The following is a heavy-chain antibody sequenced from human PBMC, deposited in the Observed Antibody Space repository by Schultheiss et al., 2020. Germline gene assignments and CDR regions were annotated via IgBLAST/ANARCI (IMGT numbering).Heavy chain of an antibody. D-gene: IGHD5-24*01. V-gene: IGHV4-34*09. Sequence: SETLSLTCAVYGGSFSGYYWSWIRQPPGKGLEWIGYIYYSGSTYYNPSLKSRVTISVDTSKNQFSLKLSSVTAADTAVYYCAREMATTGGYYYYYYMDVWGKGTTVTVSS. CDR2: IYYSGST. CDR3: AREMATTGGYYYYYYMDV. CDR1: GGSFSGYY. J-gene: IGHJ6*03.